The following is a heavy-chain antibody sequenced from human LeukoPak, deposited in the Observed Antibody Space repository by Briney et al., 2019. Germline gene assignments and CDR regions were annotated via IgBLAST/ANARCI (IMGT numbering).Heavy chain of an antibody. Sequence: GGSLRLSCAASGFTFSSYAMHWVRQAPGKGLEWVAVISYDGSNKYYADSVKGRFTISRDNSKNTLYLQMNSLRAEDTAVYYCASDIVVVPAAILELGFYFDYWGQGTLVTVSS. D-gene: IGHD2-2*02. CDR2: ISYDGSNK. CDR1: GFTFSSYA. J-gene: IGHJ4*02. V-gene: IGHV3-30-3*01. CDR3: ASDIVVVPAAILELGFYFDY.